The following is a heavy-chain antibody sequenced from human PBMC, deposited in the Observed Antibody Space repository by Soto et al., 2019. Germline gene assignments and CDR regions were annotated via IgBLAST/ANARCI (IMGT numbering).Heavy chain of an antibody. CDR1: GFIFSSYA. CDR3: AKGLTAGTFDY. D-gene: IGHD6-19*01. J-gene: IGHJ4*02. Sequence: PGGALRVSCAASGFIFSSYAMSWVRQAPGKGLEWVSAISGSGGSTYYADSVKGRFTISRDNSKNTLYLPMNSLRAEDTAVYYCAKGLTAGTFDYWGQGPLVSVSS. V-gene: IGHV3-23*01. CDR2: ISGSGGST.